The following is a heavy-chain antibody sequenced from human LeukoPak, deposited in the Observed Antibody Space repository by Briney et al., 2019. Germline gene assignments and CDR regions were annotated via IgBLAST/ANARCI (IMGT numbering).Heavy chain of an antibody. J-gene: IGHJ6*02. V-gene: IGHV4-4*03. D-gene: IGHD5-12*01. CDR3: ARDARSGYARPHYYGMDV. CDR2: IYHSGST. Sequence: RGPLSLTCAVSGGSISSSNWWGWVRQPPGKGLEWIGEIYHSGSTNYNPSLKSRVTISVDKSKNQFSLKLSSVTAADTAVYYCARDARSGYARPHYYGMDVWGQGTTVTVSS. CDR1: GGSISSSNW.